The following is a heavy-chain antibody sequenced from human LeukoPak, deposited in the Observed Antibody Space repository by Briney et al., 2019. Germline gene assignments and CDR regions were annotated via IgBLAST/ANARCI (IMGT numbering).Heavy chain of an antibody. V-gene: IGHV1-2*02. CDR1: GYTFTGYY. CDR3: ARDAEWGLPQYYFDY. J-gene: IGHJ4*02. Sequence: ASVKVSCKASGYTFTGYYMHWVRQAPGQGLEWMGWINPNSGGTNYAQKFQGRVTMTRDTSISTAYMELSRLRSDDTAVYYCARDAEWGLPQYYFDYWGQGTLVTVSS. D-gene: IGHD1-26*01. CDR2: INPNSGGT.